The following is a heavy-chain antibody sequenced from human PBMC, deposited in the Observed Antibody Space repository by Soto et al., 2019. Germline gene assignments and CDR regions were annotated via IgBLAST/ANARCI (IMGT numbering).Heavy chain of an antibody. CDR3: AKDRISNWYYYYGMDV. Sequence: PGRSLRLSCAASGFTFSSYAMSWVRQAPGKGLEWVSAISGSGGSTYYADSVKGRYTISRDNSKNTLYLQMSSLRAEDTAVYYCAKDRISNWYYYYGMDVWGQGTTVTVS. V-gene: IGHV3-23*01. CDR1: GFTFSSYA. CDR2: ISGSGGST. D-gene: IGHD4-4*01. J-gene: IGHJ6*02.